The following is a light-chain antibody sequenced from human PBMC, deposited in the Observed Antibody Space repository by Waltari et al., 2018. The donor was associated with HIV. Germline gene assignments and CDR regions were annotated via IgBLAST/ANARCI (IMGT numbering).Light chain of an antibody. Sequence: VMTQSPATLSVSPGERATLSCRASQSVSSNLAWYRQKPGQAPRLLIYGASTRATGIPARFSGSGSGTEFTLTISSLQSEDFTIYYCQQYNNLPQTFGQGTKVEIK. CDR1: QSVSSN. CDR2: GAS. CDR3: QQYNNLPQT. J-gene: IGKJ1*01. V-gene: IGKV3-15*01.